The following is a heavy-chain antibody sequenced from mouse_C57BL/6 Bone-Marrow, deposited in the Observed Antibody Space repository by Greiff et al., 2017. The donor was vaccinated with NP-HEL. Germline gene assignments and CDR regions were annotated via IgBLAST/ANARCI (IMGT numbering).Heavy chain of an antibody. Sequence: EVMLVESGGGLVKPGGSLKLSCAASGFTFSSYTMSWVRQTPEKRLEWVATISGGGGNTYYPDSVKGRFTISRDNAKNTLYLQMSSLRSEDTALYYCARPAIYEGYFDVWGTGTTVTVSS. CDR1: GFTFSSYT. J-gene: IGHJ1*03. V-gene: IGHV5-9*01. D-gene: IGHD2-3*01. CDR2: ISGGGGNT. CDR3: ARPAIYEGYFDV.